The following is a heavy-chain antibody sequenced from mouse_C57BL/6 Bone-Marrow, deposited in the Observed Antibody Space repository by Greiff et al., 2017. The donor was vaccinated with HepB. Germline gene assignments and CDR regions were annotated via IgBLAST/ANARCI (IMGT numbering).Heavy chain of an antibody. CDR2: IHPNSGST. D-gene: IGHD2-2*01. J-gene: IGHJ2*01. CDR1: GYTFTSYW. Sequence: QVHVKQPGAELVKPGASVKLSCKASGYTFTSYWMHWVKQRPGQGLEWIGMIHPNSGSTNYNEKFKSKATLTVDKSSSTAYMQLSSLTSEDSAVYYCARRRGYDVHFDYWGQGTTLTVSS. V-gene: IGHV1-64*01. CDR3: ARRRGYDVHFDY.